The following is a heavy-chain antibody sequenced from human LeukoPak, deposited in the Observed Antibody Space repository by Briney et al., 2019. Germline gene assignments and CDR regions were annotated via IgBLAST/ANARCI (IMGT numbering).Heavy chain of an antibody. D-gene: IGHD3-22*01. V-gene: IGHV4-34*01. CDR3: ARATYYYDSSGYYRSYYFDY. J-gene: IGHJ4*02. Sequence: SETLSLTCAVSGGSFSGYYWSWIRQPPGKGLEWIGEINHSGSTNYNPSLKGRVTISVDTSKNQFSLKLSSVTAADTAVYYCARATYYYDSSGYYRSYYFDYWGQGTLVTVSS. CDR2: INHSGST. CDR1: GGSFSGYY.